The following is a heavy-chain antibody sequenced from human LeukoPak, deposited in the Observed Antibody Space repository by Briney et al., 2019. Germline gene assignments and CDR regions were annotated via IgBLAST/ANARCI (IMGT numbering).Heavy chain of an antibody. J-gene: IGHJ4*02. CDR2: INPNSGGT. CDR3: ARDRHIVVVTATTPGY. V-gene: IGHV1-2*02. CDR1: GGTFSSYA. D-gene: IGHD2-21*02. Sequence: ASVKVSCKASGGTFSSYAISWVRQAPGQGLEWMGWINPNSGGTNYAQKFQGRVTMTRDTSISTAYMELSRLRPDDTAVYYCARDRHIVVVTATTPGYWGQGTLVTVSS.